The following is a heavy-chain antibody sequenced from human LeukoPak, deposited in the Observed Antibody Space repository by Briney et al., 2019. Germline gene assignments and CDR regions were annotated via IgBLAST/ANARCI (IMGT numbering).Heavy chain of an antibody. J-gene: IGHJ6*04. V-gene: IGHV1-69*01. CDR2: IIPMFRTA. D-gene: IGHD3-10*01. Sequence: AASVKVSCKSSGGTFSSYAISWVRQAPGQGLEWMGGIIPMFRTANYAQKFQGRVTITADESTSTAYTELSSLRSEDTAVYYCARRVRRGVSHPPHYYYYYAMDVWGKGTTITVSA. CDR3: ARRVRRGVSHPPHYYYYYAMDV. CDR1: GGTFSSYA.